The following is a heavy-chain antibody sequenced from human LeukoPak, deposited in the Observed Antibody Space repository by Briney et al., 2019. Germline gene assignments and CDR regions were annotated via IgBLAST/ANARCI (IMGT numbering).Heavy chain of an antibody. CDR1: GTSISSYF. J-gene: IGHJ3*02. V-gene: IGHV4-59*08. D-gene: IGHD1-14*01. CDR2: ISYTGST. CDR3: ARSFLNLDASDI. Sequence: SETLSLTCTVSGTSISSYFWSWIRQPPGKGLEWMGHISYTGSTNYNPSLTSRVTISVDTSRKHFSLKLSSVTAADTAVYYCARSFLNLDASDIWGQGTMVTVSS.